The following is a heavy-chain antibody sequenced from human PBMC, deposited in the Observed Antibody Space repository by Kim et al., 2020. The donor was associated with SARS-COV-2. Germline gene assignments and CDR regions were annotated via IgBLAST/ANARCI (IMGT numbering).Heavy chain of an antibody. CDR2: ISGSGGST. V-gene: IGHV3-23*01. CDR3: AKEITIFGVVRSDAFDI. J-gene: IGHJ3*02. CDR1: GFTFSSYA. Sequence: GGSLRLSCAASGFTFSSYAMSWVRQAPGKGLEWVSAISGSGGSTYYADSVKGRFTISRDNSKNTLYLQMNSLRAEDTAVYYCAKEITIFGVVRSDAFDIWGQGTMVTVSS. D-gene: IGHD3-3*01.